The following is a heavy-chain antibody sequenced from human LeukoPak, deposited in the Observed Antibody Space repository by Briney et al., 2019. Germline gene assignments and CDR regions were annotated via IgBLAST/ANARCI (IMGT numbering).Heavy chain of an antibody. V-gene: IGHV1-2*02. D-gene: IGHD2-2*02. Sequence: ASVKVSCKASGYTFTGYYMHWVRQAPGQGLEWMGWINPNSGGTNYAQKFQGRVTMTRDTSISTAYMELSRLRSDDTAVYYCARDPRTCSSTSCYSAFDIWGQGTMVTVSS. CDR1: GYTFTGYY. CDR3: ARDPRTCSSTSCYSAFDI. CDR2: INPNSGGT. J-gene: IGHJ3*02.